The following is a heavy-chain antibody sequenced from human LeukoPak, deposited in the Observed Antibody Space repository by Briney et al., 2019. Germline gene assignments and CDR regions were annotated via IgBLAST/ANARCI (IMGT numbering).Heavy chain of an antibody. J-gene: IGHJ5*02. V-gene: IGHV4-30-4*08. CDR2: IYYSGST. Sequence: PSQTLSLTCTVSGGSISSGDYYWSWIRQPPGKGLEWIGYIYYSGSTYYSPSLKSRVTISVDTSKNQFSLKLSSVTAADTAVYYCARATLDCSSTSCYGIGDWFDPWGQGTLVTVSS. CDR1: GGSISSGDYY. D-gene: IGHD2-2*01. CDR3: ARATLDCSSTSCYGIGDWFDP.